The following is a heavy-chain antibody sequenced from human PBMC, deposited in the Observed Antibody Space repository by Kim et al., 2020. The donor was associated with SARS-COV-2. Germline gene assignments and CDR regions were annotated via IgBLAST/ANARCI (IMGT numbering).Heavy chain of an antibody. CDR1: GFTFSSYA. Sequence: GGSLRLSCAASGFTFSSYAMHWVRQAPGKGLEWVAVISYDGSNKYYADSVKGRFTISRDNSKNTLYLQMNSLRAEDTAVYYCARDRYNSGYLDYWGQGTLVTVSS. CDR2: ISYDGSNK. J-gene: IGHJ4*02. V-gene: IGHV3-30*04. CDR3: ARDRYNSGYLDY. D-gene: IGHD1-1*01.